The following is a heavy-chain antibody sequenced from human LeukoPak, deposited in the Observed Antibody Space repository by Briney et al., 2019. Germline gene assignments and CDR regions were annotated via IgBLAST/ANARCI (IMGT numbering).Heavy chain of an antibody. Sequence: GGSLRLSCAASGFTFDDYGMSWVRQAQATGLEWVSSISSSSSSYIYYAASVKGRFTISRDNAKNSLYLQMNSLTAEDTAVYYCARSLAAGGYYYGMDVWGQGTTVTVSS. CDR1: GFTFDDYG. CDR3: ARSLAAGGYYYGMDV. D-gene: IGHD6-13*01. V-gene: IGHV3-21*01. J-gene: IGHJ6*02. CDR2: ISSSSSSYI.